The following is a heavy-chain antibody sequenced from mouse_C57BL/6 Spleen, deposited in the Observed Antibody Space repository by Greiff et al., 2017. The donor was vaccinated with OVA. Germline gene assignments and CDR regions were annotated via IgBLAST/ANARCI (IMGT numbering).Heavy chain of an antibody. Sequence: QVQLQQPGAELVKPGASVKLSCKASGYTFTSYWMHWVKQRPGQGLEWIGMIHPNSGSTNYNEKFKSKATLTVDKSSSTASMPLSSLTSEDSAVYYCARSIFYEGRDYCGQGATLTVSS. CDR2: IHPNSGST. CDR1: GYTFTSYW. CDR3: ARSIFYEGRDY. V-gene: IGHV1-64*01. D-gene: IGHD2-4*01. J-gene: IGHJ2*01.